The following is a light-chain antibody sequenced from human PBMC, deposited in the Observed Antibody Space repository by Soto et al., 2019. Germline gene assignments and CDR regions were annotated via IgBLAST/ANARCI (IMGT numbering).Light chain of an antibody. J-gene: IGKJ1*01. Sequence: IQMTQSPSSVSASVGDRVTFTCRAADDIADWLAWYQKKPGTSPQLLIYKSSNLATGVTSRFSGSGSGTYFTLTIKSLQPEDFANYYCQQASSFPWTFGQGTKVE. V-gene: IGKV1-12*01. CDR3: QQASSFPWT. CDR1: DDIADW. CDR2: KSS.